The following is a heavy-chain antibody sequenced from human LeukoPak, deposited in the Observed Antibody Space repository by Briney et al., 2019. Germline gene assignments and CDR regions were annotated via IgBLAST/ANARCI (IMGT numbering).Heavy chain of an antibody. CDR3: ARANSVTYSYYFDF. V-gene: IGHV3-23*01. J-gene: IGHJ4*02. CDR1: GFTSSSYA. Sequence: GGSLRLSCAASGFTSSSYAMTWVRQAPGKGLEWVSAISGSGTSTYYADSVKGRFTISGDNSKNTLYLQMNSLRAEDTAVYYCARANSVTYSYYFDFWGQGTLVTVSS. D-gene: IGHD1-26*01. CDR2: ISGSGTST.